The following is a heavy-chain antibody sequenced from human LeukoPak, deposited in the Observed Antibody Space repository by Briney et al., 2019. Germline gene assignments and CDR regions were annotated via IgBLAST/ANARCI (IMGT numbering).Heavy chain of an antibody. CDR2: RKQDGSEK. V-gene: IGHV3-7*01. D-gene: IGHD3-10*02. CDR1: GFTFSSYW. CDR3: AELGITMIGGV. J-gene: IGHJ6*04. Sequence: GGSLRLSCAASGFTFSSYWMSWVRQAPGKVLEWVANRKQDGSEKYYVDSVKGRFTISRDNAKNSLYLQMNSLRAEDTAVYYCAELGITMIGGVWGKGTTVTISS.